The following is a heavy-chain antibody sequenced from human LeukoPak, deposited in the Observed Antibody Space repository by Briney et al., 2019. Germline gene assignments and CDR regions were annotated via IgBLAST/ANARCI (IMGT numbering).Heavy chain of an antibody. V-gene: IGHV3-48*01. CDR3: ARGGYLDY. J-gene: IGHJ4*02. CDR1: GFAFSTYT. CDR2: MRGTSDTN. Sequence: GGSLRLSCAASGFAFSTYTMTWVRQALGKGLEWISYMRGTSDTNYYADSVRGRFTISRDNAKNLLYLQMNSLRVEDTAVYYCARGGYLDYWGQGTLVTVSS.